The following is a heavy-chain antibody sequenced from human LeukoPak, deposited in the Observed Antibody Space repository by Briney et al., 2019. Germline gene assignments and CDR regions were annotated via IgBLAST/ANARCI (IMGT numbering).Heavy chain of an antibody. Sequence: GGSLRLSCAASGFPFSGYGMHWVRQAPGKGLEWVAVISYDGSNKYYADSVKGRFTISRDNSKNTLYLQMNSLRAEDTAVYYCANSGYSNYYYYYGMDVWGQGTTVTVSS. CDR1: GFPFSGYG. CDR2: ISYDGSNK. D-gene: IGHD4-11*01. J-gene: IGHJ6*02. V-gene: IGHV3-30*18. CDR3: ANSGYSNYYYYYGMDV.